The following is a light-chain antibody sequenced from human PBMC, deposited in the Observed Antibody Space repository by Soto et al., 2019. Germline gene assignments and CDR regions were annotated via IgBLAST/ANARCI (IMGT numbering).Light chain of an antibody. Sequence: DIQMTQSPSSLSASVGDRVTITCRARQGISNYLAWYQQKPGKVPKLLIYAASTLQSGVPSRFSGSGSGTEFTLTISSLQPEDVATYYCQKYNSAPRTFGQGTKVDIK. V-gene: IGKV1-27*01. CDR1: QGISNY. CDR3: QKYNSAPRT. CDR2: AAS. J-gene: IGKJ1*01.